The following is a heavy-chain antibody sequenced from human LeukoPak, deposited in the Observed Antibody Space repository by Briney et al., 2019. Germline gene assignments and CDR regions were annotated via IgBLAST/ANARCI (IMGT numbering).Heavy chain of an antibody. Sequence: PGGSLRLSCVASGSTFSSYWMHWVRQDPRKGLVWVSRISGDGRNINYADSVRGRFTISRDNAKNSLYLQMSSLRAEDTALYYCASRSSVAASGPGWGQGTLVTVSS. CDR3: ASRSSVAASGPG. V-gene: IGHV3-74*01. CDR1: GSTFSSYW. J-gene: IGHJ4*02. D-gene: IGHD2-15*01. CDR2: ISGDGRNI.